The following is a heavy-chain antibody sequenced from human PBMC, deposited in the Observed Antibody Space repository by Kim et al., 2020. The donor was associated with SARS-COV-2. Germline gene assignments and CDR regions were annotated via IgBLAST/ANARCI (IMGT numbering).Heavy chain of an antibody. V-gene: IGHV4-39*01. D-gene: IGHD6-13*01. Sequence: YYNPSLKSRVTLSVETSKNQFSLKLNSVTAADTSVFYCARHLTGSSWFDYWGQGTLVTVSS. J-gene: IGHJ4*02. CDR3: ARHLTGSSWFDY.